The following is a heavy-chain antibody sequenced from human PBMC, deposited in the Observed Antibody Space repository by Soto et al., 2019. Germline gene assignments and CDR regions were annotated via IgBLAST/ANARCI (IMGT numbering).Heavy chain of an antibody. Sequence: VGSLRLSGAASGFTFSDYAMSWVRQAPGKGLEWVTTITGSSSNLYYTDSVKGRFAISRDNSRNILFLQMNSLTAEDTAVYYCAKGGAVYGLLTHDYWGQGTLVTVSS. D-gene: IGHD3-9*01. CDR1: GFTFSDYA. J-gene: IGHJ4*02. CDR3: AKGGAVYGLLTHDY. CDR2: ITGSSSNL. V-gene: IGHV3-23*01.